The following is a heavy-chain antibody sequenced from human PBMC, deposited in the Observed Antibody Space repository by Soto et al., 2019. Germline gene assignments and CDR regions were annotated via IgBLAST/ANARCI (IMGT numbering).Heavy chain of an antibody. V-gene: IGHV4-59*08. Sequence: QVQLQESGPGLVKPSETLSLTCTVSGGSISSYYWSWIRQPPGKGLEWIGYIYYSGSTNYNPSLKSRVTISVDTSKNQFSLKLSSVTAADTAVYYCARPDSSRWYFDYWGQGTLVTVSS. CDR1: GGSISSYY. CDR3: ARPDSSRWYFDY. J-gene: IGHJ4*02. D-gene: IGHD6-13*01. CDR2: IYYSGST.